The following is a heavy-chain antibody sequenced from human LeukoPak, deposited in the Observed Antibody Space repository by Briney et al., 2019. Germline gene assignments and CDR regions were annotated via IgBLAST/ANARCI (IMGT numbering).Heavy chain of an antibody. J-gene: IGHJ4*02. CDR3: ARHEPYSSSWHPGDY. D-gene: IGHD6-13*01. V-gene: IGHV4-39*01. CDR2: IYYSGTT. CDR1: VRPISSSSYY. Sequence: PSETLSLTCTVSVRPISSSSYYWGWIRQPPGKGLEWIGSIYYSGTTYYTPSLKSRVTISVDTSKNQFSLKLSSVTAADTAVYYCARHEPYSSSWHPGDYWGQGTLVTVSS.